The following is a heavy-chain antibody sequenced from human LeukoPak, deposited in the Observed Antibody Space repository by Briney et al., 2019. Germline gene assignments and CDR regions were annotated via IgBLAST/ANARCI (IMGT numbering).Heavy chain of an antibody. V-gene: IGHV4-4*07. J-gene: IGHJ5*02. CDR2: IYTSGST. CDR1: GGSISSYY. CDR3: ARETGTTGSPGLDP. Sequence: SETLSLTCTVSGGSISSYYWSWIRQPAGKGLEWIGRIYTSGSTNYNPSLKSRVTMSVDTSRNQFSLKLSSVTAADTAVYYCARETGTTGSPGLDPWGQGTLVTVSS. D-gene: IGHD4-11*01.